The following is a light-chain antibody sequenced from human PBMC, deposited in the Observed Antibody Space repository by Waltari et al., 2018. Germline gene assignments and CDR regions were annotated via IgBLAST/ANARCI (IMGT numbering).Light chain of an antibody. Sequence: SYELTQPPSVSVSPGQTASITCSGDKLGDKYACWYQQKPGQSPVLVIYQDSKRPSGSPGRVSGSKSGNTATLTISGTQAMDEADYYCQAWDSSFVVFGGGTKLTVL. CDR2: QDS. CDR3: QAWDSSFVV. V-gene: IGLV3-1*01. CDR1: KLGDKY. J-gene: IGLJ2*01.